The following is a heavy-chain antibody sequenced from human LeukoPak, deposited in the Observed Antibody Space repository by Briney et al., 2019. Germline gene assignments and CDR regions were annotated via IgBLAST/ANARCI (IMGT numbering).Heavy chain of an antibody. V-gene: IGHV3-11*01. J-gene: IGHJ4*02. CDR2: ISSSGSTI. CDR1: GFTFSDYY. CDR3: AKDGMASSWVYYFDY. Sequence: GGSLRLSCAASGFTFSDYYMSWIRQAPGKGLEWVSYISSSGSTIYYADSVKGRFTISRDNAKNTVYLQMNSLRAEDTAVYYCAKDGMASSWVYYFDYWGQGTLVTVSS. D-gene: IGHD6-13*01.